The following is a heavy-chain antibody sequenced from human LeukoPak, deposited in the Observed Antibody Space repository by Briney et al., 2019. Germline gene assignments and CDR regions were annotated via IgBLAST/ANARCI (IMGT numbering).Heavy chain of an antibody. Sequence: PSETLSLTCTVSGGSISSYYWSWIRQPPGKGLEWIGCFYYSGNTHSNPSLKSRVTISVDTSKNQFSLKLISVTAADTAVYYCATVRPENSGSYYWDYWGQGTLVTVSS. J-gene: IGHJ4*02. CDR2: FYYSGNT. V-gene: IGHV4-59*08. D-gene: IGHD1-26*01. CDR3: ATVRPENSGSYYWDY. CDR1: GGSISSYY.